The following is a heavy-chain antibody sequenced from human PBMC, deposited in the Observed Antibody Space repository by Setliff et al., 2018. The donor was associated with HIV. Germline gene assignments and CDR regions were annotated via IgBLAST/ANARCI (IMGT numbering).Heavy chain of an antibody. CDR3: ARRERYYDILTGRVSDGFDI. J-gene: IGHJ3*02. D-gene: IGHD3-9*01. CDR1: GASITRGGDF. CDR2: IYTSGST. Sequence: LSLTCTVSGASITRGGDFWSWIRQPAGKGLEWIGHIYTSGSTNYNPSLKSRVTTSVDTSKNHFSLRLSSVTAADTAVYYCARRERYYDILTGRVSDGFDIWGQGTMVTVSS. V-gene: IGHV4-61*09.